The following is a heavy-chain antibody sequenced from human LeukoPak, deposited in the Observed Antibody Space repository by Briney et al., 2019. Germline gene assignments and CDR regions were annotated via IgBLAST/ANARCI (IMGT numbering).Heavy chain of an antibody. CDR1: GYTFTIYG. CDR3: ARVGTSDYGSGSYLDY. Sequence: GASVTVSFTASGYTFTIYGISWVRQAPAQGLEWMGWISAYNGNTNYAQKLQGRVTMTTDTSTSTAYMELRSLRSDDTAVYCCARVGTSDYGSGSYLDYWGQGTLVTVSS. CDR2: ISAYNGNT. D-gene: IGHD3-10*01. V-gene: IGHV1-18*01. J-gene: IGHJ4*02.